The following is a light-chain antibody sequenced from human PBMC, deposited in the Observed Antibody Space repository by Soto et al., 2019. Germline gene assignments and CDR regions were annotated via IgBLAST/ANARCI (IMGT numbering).Light chain of an antibody. V-gene: IGKV3-15*01. CDR1: QSVSSN. Sequence: IVRTQSPAPLSVSPGERATLSCRASQSVSSNLAWYQQKPGQAPRLLIYGASTRATGIPARFSGSGSGTEFTLVISSLQSEDFGVYYCQQYNNWPPITVGQGTRLEIK. J-gene: IGKJ5*01. CDR3: QQYNNWPPIT. CDR2: GAS.